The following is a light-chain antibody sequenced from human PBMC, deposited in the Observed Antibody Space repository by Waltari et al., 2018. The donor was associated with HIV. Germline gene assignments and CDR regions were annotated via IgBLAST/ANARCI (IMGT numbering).Light chain of an antibody. CDR1: ESVSSY. V-gene: IGKV3-11*01. J-gene: IGKJ4*01. Sequence: EVVLKQSPATLSLSPGESVTLSLSASESVSSYLAWYQQKPGHAPRLLIYDASNRATGIPARFSGSGSGTDFTLTISSLEPEYFAVYYCHHLSNWPLTFGGGTKVEI. CDR3: HHLSNWPLT. CDR2: DAS.